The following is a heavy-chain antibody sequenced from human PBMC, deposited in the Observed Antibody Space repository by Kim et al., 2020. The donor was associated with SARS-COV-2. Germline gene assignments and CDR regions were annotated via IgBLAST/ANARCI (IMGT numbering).Heavy chain of an antibody. D-gene: IGHD2-8*02. Sequence: IYAQKFQGRVTMTEDTSTDTAYMELSSLRSEDTAVYYCATDKGSLWSVAYWGQGTLVTVSS. CDR3: ATDKGSLWSVAY. J-gene: IGHJ4*02. V-gene: IGHV1-24*01.